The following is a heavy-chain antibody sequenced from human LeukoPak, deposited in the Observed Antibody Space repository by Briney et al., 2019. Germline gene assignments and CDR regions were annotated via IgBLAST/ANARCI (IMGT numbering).Heavy chain of an antibody. D-gene: IGHD3-10*01. CDR1: GCSISSSNW. Sequence: SGTLSLTCAVSGCSISSSNWWSWVRQPPGKGLEWIGEIYHSGSTNYNPSLKSRVTISVDKSKNQFSLKLSSVTAADTAVYYCARAQYYYGSGSYYKDYYYYYGMDVWGKGTTVTVSS. J-gene: IGHJ6*04. V-gene: IGHV4-4*02. CDR3: ARAQYYYGSGSYYKDYYYYYGMDV. CDR2: IYHSGST.